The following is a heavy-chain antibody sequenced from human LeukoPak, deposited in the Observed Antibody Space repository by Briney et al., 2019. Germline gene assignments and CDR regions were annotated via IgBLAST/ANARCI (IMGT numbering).Heavy chain of an antibody. CDR3: KVVAATANFDY. D-gene: IGHD2-15*01. V-gene: IGHV1-2*06. Sequence: ASVKASCKAAGYTFTGYYMFWVRQAPGQGLEWMGRINPNSGGTNYAQKFQGRVTMTRDTSISTAYMELSRLRSDDTAVYYCKVVAATANFDYWGQGTLVTVSS. J-gene: IGHJ4*02. CDR1: GYTFTGYY. CDR2: INPNSGGT.